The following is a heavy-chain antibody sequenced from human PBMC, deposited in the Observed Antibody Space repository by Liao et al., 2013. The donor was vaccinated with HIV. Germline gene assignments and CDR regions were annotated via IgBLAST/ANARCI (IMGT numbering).Heavy chain of an antibody. CDR2: IHTSGST. J-gene: IGHJ1*01. CDR1: GGSINSGNYY. V-gene: IGHV4-61*02. CDR3: ASERAAAVAEYVQH. Sequence: QVQLQESGPGLVKPSQTLSLTCTVSGGSINSGNYYWSWIRQPAGKGLEWIGRIHTSGSTNYNPSLKSRITISVDTPKNQFSLKLNSVTAADTAVYYCASERAAAVAEYVQHWGQGTLVTVSS. D-gene: IGHD6-13*01.